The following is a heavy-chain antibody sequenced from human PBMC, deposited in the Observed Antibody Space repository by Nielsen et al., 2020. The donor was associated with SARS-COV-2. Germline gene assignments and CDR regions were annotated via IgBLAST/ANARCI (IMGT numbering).Heavy chain of an antibody. J-gene: IGHJ6*02. CDR3: AGRESGITPEYGMDV. CDR2: IYHRGST. CDR1: GGSISSNNW. D-gene: IGHD1-14*01. Sequence: SETLSLTCAVSGGSISSNNWWSWVRQPPGKGLEWIGEIYHRGSTNYSPSLKTRVTISVDTSKNQFSLKLSSVTAADTAVYYCAGRESGITPEYGMDVWGQGTTVTVSS. V-gene: IGHV4-4*02.